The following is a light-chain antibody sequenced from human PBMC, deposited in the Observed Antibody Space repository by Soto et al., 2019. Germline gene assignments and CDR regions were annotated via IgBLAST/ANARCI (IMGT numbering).Light chain of an antibody. J-gene: IGKJ1*01. CDR2: GAT. Sequence: EIVLTQSPGTLSLSPGDRATLSCRASQSVNSNYLAWYQRKPGQAPRLLIYGATNRATDIPYRFSASGSGTEFTLPITRLEAEELAEYYCQQYDRTNPTFGQGTKVEVK. V-gene: IGKV3-20*01. CDR1: QSVNSNY. CDR3: QQYDRTNPT.